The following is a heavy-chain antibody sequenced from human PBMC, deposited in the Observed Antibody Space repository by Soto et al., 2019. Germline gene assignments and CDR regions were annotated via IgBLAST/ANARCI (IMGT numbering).Heavy chain of an antibody. D-gene: IGHD3-10*01. CDR2: IWYDGSNK. J-gene: IGHJ6*02. CDR1: GFAFSIYG. CDR3: ARDFAVMVRGVIISRNYYYYGMDV. Sequence: PGGSLRLSCAASGFAFSIYGMHWVRQAPGKGLEWVAVIWYDGSNKYYADSVKGRFTISRDNSKNTLYLQMNSLRAEDTAVYYCARDFAVMVRGVIISRNYYYYGMDVWGQGTTVTVSS. V-gene: IGHV3-33*01.